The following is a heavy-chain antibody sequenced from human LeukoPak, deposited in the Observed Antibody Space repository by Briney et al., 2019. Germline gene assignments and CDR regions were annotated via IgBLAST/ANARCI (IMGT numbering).Heavy chain of an antibody. Sequence: GESLKISCKSSGYSFTSYWIGWVRQMPGKGLEWMGIIYPGDSDTKYSPSFQSQVTISADKSTSTAYLQWSSLKASDTAMYYCARHDCGGDCYSNFDYWGQGTLVTVSS. J-gene: IGHJ4*02. D-gene: IGHD2-21*02. CDR3: ARHDCGGDCYSNFDY. CDR2: IYPGDSDT. V-gene: IGHV5-51*01. CDR1: GYSFTSYW.